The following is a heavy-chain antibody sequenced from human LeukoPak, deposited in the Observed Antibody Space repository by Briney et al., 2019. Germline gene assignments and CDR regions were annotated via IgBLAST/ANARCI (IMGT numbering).Heavy chain of an antibody. CDR3: ARFMGLGTVDAFDF. Sequence: GSLRLSCAASGFPFRSYTMNWVRQVPGKGLEWVSSISTTSTYIYHADSVKGRFTISRDNAKNSVSLHMNSLRAEDTAVYYCARFMGLGTVDAFDFWGQGTMVTVSS. CDR2: ISTTSTYI. V-gene: IGHV3-21*04. J-gene: IGHJ3*01. D-gene: IGHD1-1*01. CDR1: GFPFRSYT.